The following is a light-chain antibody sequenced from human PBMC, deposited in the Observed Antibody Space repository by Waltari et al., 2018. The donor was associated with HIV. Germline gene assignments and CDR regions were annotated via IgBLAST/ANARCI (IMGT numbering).Light chain of an antibody. CDR1: SSNIAARYH. Sequence: QSMLTQPPSVSGAPGPRVTISCSGSSSNIAARYHLHWYQHIPGTAPKLLIYERTNRPAGVPDRFSASTSGTSASLAITGLQAEDEADYYCQSFDSVVTSSVFGGGTKLTVL. CDR2: ERT. V-gene: IGLV1-40*01. CDR3: QSFDSVVTSSV. J-gene: IGLJ2*01.